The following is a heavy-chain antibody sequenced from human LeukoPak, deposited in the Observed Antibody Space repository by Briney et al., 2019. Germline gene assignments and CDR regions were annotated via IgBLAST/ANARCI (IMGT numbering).Heavy chain of an antibody. CDR1: GGSISSYY. Sequence: SETLSLTCTVSGGSISSYYWSWIRQPPGKGLEWIGYIYYSVSTNYDPSLKSRVTISVDTSKNQFSLKLSSVTAADTAVYYCARAGYCSGGSCYSVGYGDYYFDYWGQGTLVTVSS. V-gene: IGHV4-59*01. CDR3: ARAGYCSGGSCYSVGYGDYYFDY. J-gene: IGHJ4*02. CDR2: IYYSVST. D-gene: IGHD2-15*01.